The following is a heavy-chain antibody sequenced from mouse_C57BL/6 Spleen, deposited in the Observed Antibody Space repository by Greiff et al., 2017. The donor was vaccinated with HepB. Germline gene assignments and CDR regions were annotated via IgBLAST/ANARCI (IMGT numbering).Heavy chain of an antibody. Sequence: DVKLVESGGGLVQPKGSLKLSCAASGFSFNTYAMNWVRQAPGKGLEWVARIRSKSNNYATYYADSVKDRFTISRDDSESMLYLQMNNLKTEDTAMYYCVIYDYSYWGQGTLVTVSA. J-gene: IGHJ3*01. CDR3: VIYDYSY. CDR1: GFSFNTYA. D-gene: IGHD2-4*01. V-gene: IGHV10-1*01. CDR2: IRSKSNNYAT.